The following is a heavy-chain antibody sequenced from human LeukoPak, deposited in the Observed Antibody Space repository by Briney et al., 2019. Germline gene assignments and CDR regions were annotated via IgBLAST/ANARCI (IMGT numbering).Heavy chain of an antibody. V-gene: IGHV3-23*02. CDR2: VSGDGDAT. J-gene: IGHJ6*03. CDR3: AKAGTDGVNYNNYYMDV. D-gene: IGHD1-14*01. Sequence: GGSLRLSCAASGFTFSNFAMRWVRHVPGKGLEWVSAVSGDGDATYYVDSVKGRFTISRDNSNNTVYLQMNSLRAEDTAVYYCAKAGTDGVNYNNYYMDVWGDGTTVTVSS. CDR1: GFTFSNFA.